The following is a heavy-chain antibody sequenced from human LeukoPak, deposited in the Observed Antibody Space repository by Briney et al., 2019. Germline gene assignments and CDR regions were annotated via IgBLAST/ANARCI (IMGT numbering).Heavy chain of an antibody. CDR2: INPSGGST. CDR1: GYTFTSYY. D-gene: IGHD3-10*01. Sequence: ASVKVSCKASGYTFTSYYMHWVRQAPGQGLEWMGIINPSGGSTSYAQKFQGRVTMTRDTSTSTVYMELSSLRSEDTAVYYCARGRVRRSAHDAFDIWGQGTMVTVYS. V-gene: IGHV1-46*01. CDR3: ARGRVRRSAHDAFDI. J-gene: IGHJ3*02.